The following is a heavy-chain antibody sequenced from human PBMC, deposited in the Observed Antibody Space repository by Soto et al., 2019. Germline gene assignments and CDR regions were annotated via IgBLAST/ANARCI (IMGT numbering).Heavy chain of an antibody. CDR2: IYYSGST. V-gene: IGHV4-39*07. Sequence: SETLSLTCTVSGGSISSSSYYWGWIRQPPGKGLEWIGSIYYSGSTYYNPSLKSRVTISVDTSKNQFSLRLRSVTAADTAVYYCARIRGLGEVSPYFDHWGQGALVTVSS. D-gene: IGHD3-16*01. J-gene: IGHJ4*02. CDR1: GGSISSSSYY. CDR3: ARIRGLGEVSPYFDH.